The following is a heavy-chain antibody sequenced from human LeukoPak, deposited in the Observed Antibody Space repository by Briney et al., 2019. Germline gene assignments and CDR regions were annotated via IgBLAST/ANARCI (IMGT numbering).Heavy chain of an antibody. CDR3: ARLFRSWYAGGWYFDL. D-gene: IGHD6-13*01. Sequence: SETLSLTCTVSGGSISSGDYYWSWIRQPPGKGLEWIGYIYYSGSTCYNPSLKSRVTISVDTSKNQFSLKLSSVTAADTAVYYCARLFRSWYAGGWYFDLWGRGTLVTVSS. J-gene: IGHJ2*01. CDR1: GGSISSGDYY. V-gene: IGHV4-30-4*01. CDR2: IYYSGST.